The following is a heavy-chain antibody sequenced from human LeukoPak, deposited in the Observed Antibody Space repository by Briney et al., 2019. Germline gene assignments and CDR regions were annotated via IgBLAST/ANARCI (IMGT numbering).Heavy chain of an antibody. D-gene: IGHD5-24*01. CDR3: ARTSRDGYTRASYYYMDV. Sequence: SQTLSLTCAISGDSVSSNSAAWNWIRQSPSRGLGWLGRTYYRSKWYNDYAVSVKSRITINPDTSKNQFSLQLNSVTPEDTAVYYCARTSRDGYTRASYYYMDVWGKGTTVTVSS. CDR1: GDSVSSNSAA. J-gene: IGHJ6*03. CDR2: TYYRSKWYN. V-gene: IGHV6-1*01.